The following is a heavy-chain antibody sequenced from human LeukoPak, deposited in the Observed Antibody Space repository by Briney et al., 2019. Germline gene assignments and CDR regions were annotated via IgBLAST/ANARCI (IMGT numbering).Heavy chain of an antibody. CDR3: ARDLTTVDCY. J-gene: IGHJ4*02. D-gene: IGHD4-23*01. V-gene: IGHV3-21*01. CDR2: ISSSSSYI. CDR1: GFTFSSYS. Sequence: GGSLRLSCAASGFTFSSYSMNWVRQAPGKGLEWVSSISSSSSYIYYADSVKGRFTISRDNAKNSLYLQMNSLGAEDTAVYYCARDLTTVDCYWGQGTLVTVSS.